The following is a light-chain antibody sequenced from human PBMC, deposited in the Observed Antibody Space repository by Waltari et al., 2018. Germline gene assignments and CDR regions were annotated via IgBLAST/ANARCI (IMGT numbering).Light chain of an antibody. Sequence: QSALTQPASVSGSPGQSPTISCPGTSSDVGGYNYVSWYQQPPGGAPRLMIYGVTNRPSGVSIRFSGSKSGNTASLTISGLQPEDEAYYYCSSYTTSDTLIFAGGTKLTVL. J-gene: IGLJ2*01. V-gene: IGLV2-14*03. CDR1: SSDVGGYNY. CDR2: GVT. CDR3: SSYTTSDTLI.